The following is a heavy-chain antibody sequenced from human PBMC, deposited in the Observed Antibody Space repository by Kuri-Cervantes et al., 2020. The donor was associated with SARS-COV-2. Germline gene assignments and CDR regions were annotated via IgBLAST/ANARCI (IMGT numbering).Heavy chain of an antibody. CDR2: IIPIFATP. D-gene: IGHD5/OR15-5a*01. J-gene: IGHJ5*02. V-gene: IGHV1-69*13. CDR3: ARGLVYGRPPTHLHR. CDR1: GGVFSSYA. Sequence: LVKVSCKTSGGVFSSYAINWVRQGPGQGLEFMGAIIPIFATPTYAQKFQGRVTISADESTSTVYMEVRGLTSDDTAVYYCARGLVYGRPPTHLHRWGQGTPVTVSS.